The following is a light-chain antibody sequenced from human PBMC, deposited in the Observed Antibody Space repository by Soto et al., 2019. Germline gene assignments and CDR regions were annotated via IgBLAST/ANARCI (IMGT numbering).Light chain of an antibody. V-gene: IGKV3-20*01. CDR3: QQYGSAPRT. J-gene: IGKJ4*01. CDR1: PSVSSSY. CDR2: GAY. Sequence: EIVLTQSPGTLSLSPGERATLSCRASPSVSSSYLAWYQQKPDQAPRLLIDGAYSRATGVPERFSGSGCGTDFSLAISRREAEDVAGYYCQQYGSAPRTFGGGTKVEIK.